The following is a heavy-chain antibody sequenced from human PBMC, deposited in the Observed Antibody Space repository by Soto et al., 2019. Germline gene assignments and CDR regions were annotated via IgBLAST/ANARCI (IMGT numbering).Heavy chain of an antibody. CDR1: GFTFSSSG. Sequence: VGSLRLSGAASGFTFSSSGMHWVRQAPGKGLEWVAVISYVGSNKFYADSVKGRFTISRDNFRNTLYLQMNSLRAEDTAVYYCAKEFHSWNYFDYWGQGTLVTVSS. J-gene: IGHJ4*02. CDR3: AKEFHSWNYFDY. CDR2: ISYVGSNK. V-gene: IGHV3-30*18. D-gene: IGHD1-20*01.